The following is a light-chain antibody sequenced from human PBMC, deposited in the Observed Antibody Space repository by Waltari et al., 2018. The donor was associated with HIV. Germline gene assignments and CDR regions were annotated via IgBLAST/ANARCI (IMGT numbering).Light chain of an antibody. CDR1: QTVSSSS. CDR2: GAS. CDR3: QQYGSSVWT. Sequence: EIVLTQSPDTVSLSPGERVTLSCRASQTVSSSSLAWHQQKPGQAPRLLIYGASSRATGIPDRFSGIGSGTDFTLTISRLEPEDFAVYYCQQYGSSVWTFGQGTKVEI. J-gene: IGKJ1*01. V-gene: IGKV3-20*01.